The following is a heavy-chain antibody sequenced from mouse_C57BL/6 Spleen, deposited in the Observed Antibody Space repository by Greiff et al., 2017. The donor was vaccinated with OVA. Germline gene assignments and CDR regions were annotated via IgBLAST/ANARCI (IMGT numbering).Heavy chain of an antibody. J-gene: IGHJ4*01. CDR2: INPNNGGT. CDR1: GYTFTDYN. CDR3: ARRYYDYDDAMDY. D-gene: IGHD2-4*01. Sequence: EVQLQPSGPELVKPGASVKIPCKASGYTFTDYNMAWVKQSHGKSLEWIGDINPNNGGTIYNQKFKGKATLTVDKSSSTAYMELRSLTSEDTAVYYWARRYYDYDDAMDYWGQGTSVTVSA. V-gene: IGHV1-18*01.